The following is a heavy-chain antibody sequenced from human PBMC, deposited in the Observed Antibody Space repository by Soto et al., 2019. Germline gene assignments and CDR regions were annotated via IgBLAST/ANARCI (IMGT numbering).Heavy chain of an antibody. CDR3: GRDLGGYPNWFDP. D-gene: IGHD3-22*01. CDR1: GGSVSSGSYY. CDR2: IYYSGST. V-gene: IGHV4-61*01. Sequence: SETLSLTCTVSGGSVSSGSYYWSWIRQPPGKGLEWIGYIYYSGSTNYNPSLKSRVTISVDTSKTQFSLKLSSATAADTAMYYCGRDLGGYPNWFDPWGQGALVTVSS. J-gene: IGHJ5*02.